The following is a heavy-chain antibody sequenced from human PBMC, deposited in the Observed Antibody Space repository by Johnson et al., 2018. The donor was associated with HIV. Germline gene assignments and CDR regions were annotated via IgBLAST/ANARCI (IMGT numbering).Heavy chain of an antibody. D-gene: IGHD2-21*01. CDR3: AAGGGDCYPSHWGFCAFDI. V-gene: IGHV3-30*03. CDR1: RFTFSTYG. Sequence: QVLLVESGGGVVQPGRSLRLSCAASRFTFSTYGMRWVRQAPGKGLEWVAVISYDGSSKFSAASVKGRFTITSDNSKNTLYLQMNSLTGEDTAIYYCAAGGGDCYPSHWGFCAFDIWGRGTMVTVSS. CDR2: ISYDGSSK. J-gene: IGHJ3*02.